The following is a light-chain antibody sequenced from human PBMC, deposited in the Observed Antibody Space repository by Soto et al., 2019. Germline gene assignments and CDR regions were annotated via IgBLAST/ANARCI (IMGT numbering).Light chain of an antibody. CDR1: SSNIGSNY. Sequence: QSVLTQPPSASGTPGQRVTISCSGSSSNIGSNYVYWYQQLPGTAPKLPIYRNNQRPSGVPDRFSGSKSGTSASLAISGLLAEDEADYYCAAWEDSLSGPVVFGGGTKLTVL. CDR2: RNN. CDR3: AAWEDSLSGPVV. V-gene: IGLV1-47*01. J-gene: IGLJ2*01.